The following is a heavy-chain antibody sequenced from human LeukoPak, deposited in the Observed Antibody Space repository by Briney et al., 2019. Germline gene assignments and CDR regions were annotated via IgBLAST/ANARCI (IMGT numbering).Heavy chain of an antibody. CDR1: GGTFSSYA. CDR3: ARGAPLDYGDYYYYYMDV. V-gene: IGHV1-69*01. CDR2: IIPIFGTA. Sequence: SVKVSCKASGGTFSSYAISWVRQAPGQGLEWMGGIIPIFGTANYAQKFQGRVTITADESTSTAYMELSSLRSEDTAVYYCARGAPLDYGDYYYYYMDVWGKGTTVTVSS. D-gene: IGHD4-17*01. J-gene: IGHJ6*03.